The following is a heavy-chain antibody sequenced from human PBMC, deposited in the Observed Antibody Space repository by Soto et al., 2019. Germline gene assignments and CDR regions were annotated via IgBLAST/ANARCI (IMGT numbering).Heavy chain of an antibody. CDR1: GFTFTSSA. CDR3: AARGGRDYYMDV. CDR2: IVVGSGNT. D-gene: IGHD2-15*01. Sequence: SVKVSCKASGFTFTSSALQWVRQARGQRLEWIGWIVVGSGNTNYAQRFQERVTITRDMSTSTAYMELNSLRSEDTAVYYCAARGGRDYYMDVWGKGTTVTVSS. J-gene: IGHJ6*03. V-gene: IGHV1-58*01.